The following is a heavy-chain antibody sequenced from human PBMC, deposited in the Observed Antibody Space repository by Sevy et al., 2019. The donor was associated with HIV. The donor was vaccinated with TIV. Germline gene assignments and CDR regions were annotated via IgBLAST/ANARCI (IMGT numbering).Heavy chain of an antibody. V-gene: IGHV3-33*01. CDR3: VRGQDYFGSDSSNLDS. CDR1: GFTFSSYG. CDR2: IWYDGNHN. J-gene: IGHJ4*02. Sequence: GGSLRLSCAASGFTFSSYGMHWVRQAPGKGLEWVALIWYDGNHNYYADSVKGRFTISRANANHMRYLEVSSLRAEDTAVYYWVRGQDYFGSDSSNLDSWGQGTLVTVSS. D-gene: IGHD3-10*01.